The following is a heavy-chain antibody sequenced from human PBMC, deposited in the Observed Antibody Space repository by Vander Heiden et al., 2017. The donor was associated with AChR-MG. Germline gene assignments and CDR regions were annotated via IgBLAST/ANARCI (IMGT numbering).Heavy chain of an antibody. J-gene: IGHJ4*02. Sequence: QVQLQQWGAGLLKPSETLSLTCAVYGGSFSGYYWSWIRQPPGKGLDWIGEINHSGSTNYNPSLKSRVTISVDTSKNQFSLKLSSVTAADTAVYYCARSSGEQNTPSDYWGQGTLVTVSS. D-gene: IGHD2-15*01. CDR3: ARSSGEQNTPSDY. CDR1: GGSFSGYY. CDR2: INHSGST. V-gene: IGHV4-34*01.